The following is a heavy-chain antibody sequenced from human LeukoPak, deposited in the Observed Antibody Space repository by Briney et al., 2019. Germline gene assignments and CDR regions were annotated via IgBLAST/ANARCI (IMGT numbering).Heavy chain of an antibody. CDR3: AKAPYYDFWSATGVYFDY. CDR2: ISGSGGST. Sequence: PGGSLRLSCAASGFTFSSYAMSWVRQAPGKGLEWVSTISGSGGSTYYADSVKGRFTISRDNSKNTLYLQMNSLRAEDTAVYYCAKAPYYDFWSATGVYFDYWGQGTLVTVSS. V-gene: IGHV3-23*01. J-gene: IGHJ4*02. D-gene: IGHD3-3*01. CDR1: GFTFSSYA.